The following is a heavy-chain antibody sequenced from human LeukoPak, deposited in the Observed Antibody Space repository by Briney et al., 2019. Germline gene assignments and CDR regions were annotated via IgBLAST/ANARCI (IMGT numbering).Heavy chain of an antibody. CDR3: AGDRWRGAPDYFDC. CDR2: VSKDTVTK. Sequence: GTSLRLSCAASGFSLTHDAIHWVRQAPGKGLEWVAVVSKDTVTKFYRDSVKGRSTVSTDSSKNTVYLQMTGLRSEDTAVYYCAGDRWRGAPDYFDCWGQGTLVTVSS. D-gene: IGHD1-26*01. CDR1: GFSLTHDA. J-gene: IGHJ4*02. V-gene: IGHV3-30*03.